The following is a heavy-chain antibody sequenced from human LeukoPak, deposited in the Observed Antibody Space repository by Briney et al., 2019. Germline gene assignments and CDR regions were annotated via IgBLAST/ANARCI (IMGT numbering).Heavy chain of an antibody. D-gene: IGHD2-21*02. Sequence: ASVKVSCKASGGTFSSYAISWVRQAPGQGLEWMGGIIPIFGTANYAQKFQGRVTITTDESTSTAYMELSSLRSEDTAVYYCARRQHVVAVTATRGSFDMWGQGTMVTVSS. CDR2: IIPIFGTA. CDR3: ARRQHVVAVTATRGSFDM. J-gene: IGHJ3*02. CDR1: GGTFSSYA. V-gene: IGHV1-69*05.